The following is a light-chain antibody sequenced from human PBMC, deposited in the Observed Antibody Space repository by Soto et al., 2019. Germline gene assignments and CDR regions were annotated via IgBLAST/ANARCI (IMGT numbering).Light chain of an antibody. V-gene: IGKV1-39*01. Sequence: DIQMTQSPSSLSASVGDRVTITCRASQSISNYLNWYQQKPGKAPKVLIYGASSLQSGVPSRFSGSGSGTDFTVTISSLQPEDFATYYCQQSYSTPWSFGQGTKVDIK. J-gene: IGKJ1*01. CDR2: GAS. CDR1: QSISNY. CDR3: QQSYSTPWS.